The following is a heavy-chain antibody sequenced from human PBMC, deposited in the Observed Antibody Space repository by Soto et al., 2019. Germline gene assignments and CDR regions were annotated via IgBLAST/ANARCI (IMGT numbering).Heavy chain of an antibody. CDR2: IVGSSDA. V-gene: IGHV3-23*01. CDR3: AKNYFFDS. CDR1: GFNFSSYA. Sequence: EGQLLESGGGLVQPGESLRLSCAASGFNFSSYAMSWARQARGKGLEWVSSIVGSSDAYYADSVTGRFTISRDNSRNTLYLQMNSLRAEDTAVYYCAKNYFFDSSGQGTLVTVSS. J-gene: IGHJ4*02.